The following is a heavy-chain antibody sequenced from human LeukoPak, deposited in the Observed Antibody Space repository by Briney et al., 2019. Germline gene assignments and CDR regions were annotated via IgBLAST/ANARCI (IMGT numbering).Heavy chain of an antibody. CDR2: IYPGDSDT. CDR1: GYSFTSYW. Sequence: GESLQISCKGSGYSFTSYWIGWVRQMPGKGLEWMGIIYPGDSDTRYSPSFQGQVTISADKSISTAYLQWSSLKASDTAMYYCARQLVAATRGRWFDPWGQGTLVTVSS. J-gene: IGHJ5*02. CDR3: ARQLVAATRGRWFDP. V-gene: IGHV5-51*01. D-gene: IGHD2-15*01.